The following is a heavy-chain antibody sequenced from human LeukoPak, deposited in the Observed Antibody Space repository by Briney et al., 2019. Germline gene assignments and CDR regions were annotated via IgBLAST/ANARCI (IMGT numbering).Heavy chain of an antibody. CDR2: LMQDGSEK. V-gene: IGHV3-7*01. Sequence: SLRLSCAVYGFTASSFCVSWVRQAAGKVLEWEANLMQDGSEKYHVGSVKGRCTITRDNAKNSLYLQMNSLRAEDTAVYYCARDGDSSGWYGFDYWGQGTLVTVSS. CDR3: ARDGDSSGWYGFDY. D-gene: IGHD6-19*01. CDR1: GFTASSFC. J-gene: IGHJ4*02.